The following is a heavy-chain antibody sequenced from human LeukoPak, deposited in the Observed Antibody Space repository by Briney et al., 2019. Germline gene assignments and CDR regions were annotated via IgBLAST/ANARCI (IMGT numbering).Heavy chain of an antibody. CDR2: IYSSGST. CDR3: ARDMHSFGYYFDC. J-gene: IGHJ4*02. Sequence: SETLSLTCTVSGGSISGYYWSWIRQPAGKGLEWIGLIYSSGSTNYNPSLESRVTMSVDTSKHQFSLKLTSVTAADTAVYHCARDMHSFGYYFDCWGQGILVTVSS. V-gene: IGHV4-4*07. CDR1: GGSISGYY. D-gene: IGHD5-18*01.